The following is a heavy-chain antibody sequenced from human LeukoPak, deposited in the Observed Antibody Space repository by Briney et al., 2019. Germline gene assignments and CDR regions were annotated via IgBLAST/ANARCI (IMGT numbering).Heavy chain of an antibody. Sequence: PSETLSLTCTLSGGSISSYYWSWIRQPPGTGLEWIGNIYYSGSTYYNPSLNSRVTISVDTSKNQFSLRLSSVTAADTAFYYCAEYQLLSGAFDIWGQGTMVTVSS. D-gene: IGHD2/OR15-2a*01. V-gene: IGHV4-59*04. CDR3: AEYQLLSGAFDI. CDR1: GGSISSYY. CDR2: IYYSGST. J-gene: IGHJ3*02.